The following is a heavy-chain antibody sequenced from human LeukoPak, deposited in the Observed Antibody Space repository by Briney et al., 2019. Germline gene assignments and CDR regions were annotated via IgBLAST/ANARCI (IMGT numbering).Heavy chain of an antibody. CDR3: AIRRDGYNYDY. Sequence: PSETLSLTCTVSGGSISSYYWSWIRQPPGKGLEWIGYIYYSGSTNYNPSLKSRVTISVDTSKNQSSLKLSSVTAADTAVYYCAIRRDGYNYDYWGQGTLVTVSS. D-gene: IGHD5-24*01. V-gene: IGHV4-59*08. CDR1: GGSISSYY. J-gene: IGHJ4*02. CDR2: IYYSGST.